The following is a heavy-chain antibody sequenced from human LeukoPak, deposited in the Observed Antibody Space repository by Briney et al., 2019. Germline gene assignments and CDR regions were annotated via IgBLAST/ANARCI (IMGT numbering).Heavy chain of an antibody. CDR1: GFTFSSYA. CDR3: ARKQLPLYYMDV. D-gene: IGHD5-18*01. Sequence: GGSLRLSCAASGFTFSSYAMSWVRQAPGKGLEWVSAISGSGGSTYYADSVKGRFTISRDNSKNTLYLQMNSLRAEDTAVYYCARKQLPLYYMDVWGKGTTVTVSS. CDR2: ISGSGGST. V-gene: IGHV3-23*01. J-gene: IGHJ6*03.